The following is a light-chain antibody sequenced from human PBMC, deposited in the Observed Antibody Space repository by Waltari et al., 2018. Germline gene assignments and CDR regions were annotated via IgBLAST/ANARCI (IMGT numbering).Light chain of an antibody. Sequence: EILLTQSPGTLSLSPGERATLSCRASQSVTRALAWYQQKPGQAPRPLIYGASNRATVIPDRFSGSGSGTDFSLTISRLEPEDFAVYYCQHYVRLPATFGQGTKVEIK. CDR2: GAS. J-gene: IGKJ1*01. CDR3: QHYVRLPAT. V-gene: IGKV3-20*01. CDR1: QSVTRA.